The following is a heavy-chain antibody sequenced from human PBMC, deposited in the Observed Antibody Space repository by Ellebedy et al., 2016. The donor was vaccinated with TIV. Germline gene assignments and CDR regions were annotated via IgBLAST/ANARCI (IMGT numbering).Heavy chain of an antibody. CDR1: GFTFSSYS. Sequence: GESLKISCAASGFTFSSYSMNWVRQAPGRGLEWVSTISSSSSYIYYADSVKGRFTISRDNVKNSLYLQMNSLRAEETAVYYCARGADTTMVWGALDIWGQGTVVTVSS. J-gene: IGHJ3*02. CDR3: ARGADTTMVWGALDI. CDR2: ISSSSSYI. V-gene: IGHV3-21*01. D-gene: IGHD5-18*01.